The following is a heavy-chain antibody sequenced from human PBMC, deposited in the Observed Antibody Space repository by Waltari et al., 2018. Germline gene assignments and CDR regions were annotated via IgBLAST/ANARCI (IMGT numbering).Heavy chain of an antibody. CDR1: GWSFRGYY. D-gene: IGHD1-1*01. CDR3: ARGGSGSPLGRPDY. CDR2: INHSGST. V-gene: IGHV4-34*01. Sequence: QVQLQQWGAGLLKPSETLSLTFAVYGWSFRGYYWSWIPQPPGKGLEWIGEINHSGSTNYNPSLKSRVTISVDTSKNQFSLKLSSVTAADTAVYYCARGGSGSPLGRPDYWGQGTLVTVSS. J-gene: IGHJ4*02.